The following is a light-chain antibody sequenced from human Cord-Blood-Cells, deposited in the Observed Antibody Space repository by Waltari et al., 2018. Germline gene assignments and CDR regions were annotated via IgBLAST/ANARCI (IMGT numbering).Light chain of an antibody. J-gene: IGKJ3*01. V-gene: IGKV4-1*01. CDR1: QSVLYSSNNKNY. CDR2: WAS. Sequence: DIVMTQSPDSLAVSLGERATINCKSSQSVLYSSNNKNYLAWYQQKPGQPPKLFISWASTRESGVPDRFSGSGSGTDFTLTISSLQAEDVAVYYCQQYYSTPFTFGPGTKVDIK. CDR3: QQYYSTPFT.